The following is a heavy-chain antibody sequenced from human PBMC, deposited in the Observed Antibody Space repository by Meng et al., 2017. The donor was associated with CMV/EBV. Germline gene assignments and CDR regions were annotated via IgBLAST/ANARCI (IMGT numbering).Heavy chain of an antibody. Sequence: AGSLRLSCAASGFTFSDYYMTWIRQAPGKGLEWVSSISSSGLSIYYADSLKSRFTISRDNTKNSLYLQMNGLRAEDAAVYYCAKDLTLPTLYGMDVWGQGTAVTVSS. CDR1: GFTFSDYY. CDR3: AKDLTLPTLYGMDV. CDR2: ISSSGLSI. V-gene: IGHV3-11*01. J-gene: IGHJ6*02.